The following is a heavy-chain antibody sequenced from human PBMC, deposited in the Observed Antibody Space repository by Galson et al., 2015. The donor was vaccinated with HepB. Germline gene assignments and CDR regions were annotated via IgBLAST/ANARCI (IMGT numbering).Heavy chain of an antibody. Sequence: PALVKPTQTLTLTCTFSGFSLSTSGVGVGWIRQPPGKALEWLALIYWDDDKRYSPSLKSRLTITKDTSKNQVVLTMTNMDPVDTATYYCAHRPPVGGYYGSGSYYKFWGQGTLVTVSS. D-gene: IGHD3-10*01. CDR2: IYWDDDK. V-gene: IGHV2-5*02. CDR3: AHRPPVGGYYGSGSYYKF. J-gene: IGHJ4*02. CDR1: GFSLSTSGVG.